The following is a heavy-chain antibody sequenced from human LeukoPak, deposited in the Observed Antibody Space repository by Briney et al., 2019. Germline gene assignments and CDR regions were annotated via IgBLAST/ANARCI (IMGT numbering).Heavy chain of an antibody. CDR1: GGSISSGDSY. J-gene: IGHJ5*02. CDR2: IYYSGST. Sequence: PSQTLSLTCTVSGGSISSGDSYWSWIRQPPGTGLEWIGYIYYSGSTYYNPSLKSRVTISVDTSKNQFSLKLSSVTAADTAVYYCARNAGSGYYGPDNWFDPWGQGTLVTVSS. D-gene: IGHD3-22*01. CDR3: ARNAGSGYYGPDNWFDP. V-gene: IGHV4-30-4*01.